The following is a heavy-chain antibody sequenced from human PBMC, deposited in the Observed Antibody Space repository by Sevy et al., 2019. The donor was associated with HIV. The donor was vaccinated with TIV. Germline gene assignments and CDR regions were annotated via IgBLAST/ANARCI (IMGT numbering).Heavy chain of an antibody. J-gene: IGHJ3*02. CDR2: INPNSGGT. CDR3: ARRTTYYDDSSGPNDAFDI. Sequence: ASIKVSCKASGYTFTGYYMHWVRQAPGQGLEWMARINPNSGGTNYAQKFQGRVTMTRDTSISTAYMELSRLRSDDTAVYYCARRTTYYDDSSGPNDAFDIWGQGTMVTVSS. CDR1: GYTFTGYY. D-gene: IGHD3-22*01. V-gene: IGHV1-2*06.